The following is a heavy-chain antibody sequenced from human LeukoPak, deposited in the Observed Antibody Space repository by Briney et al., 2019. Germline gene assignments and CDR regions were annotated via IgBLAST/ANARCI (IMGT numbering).Heavy chain of an antibody. CDR2: IFSNDEK. CDR1: GFSLSNSRMG. Sequence: SGPVLVKPRDTLTLTCTVSGFSLSNSRMGVSWSRQPPGKALEWLAHIFSNDEKSYSTSLKSRLTISKDTSKRQLVLTMPHLDPVATATYYCARMWYRTTTGGAFDIWGQGTMVTVSS. V-gene: IGHV2-26*01. CDR3: ARMWYRTTTGGAFDI. J-gene: IGHJ3*02. D-gene: IGHD1-7*01.